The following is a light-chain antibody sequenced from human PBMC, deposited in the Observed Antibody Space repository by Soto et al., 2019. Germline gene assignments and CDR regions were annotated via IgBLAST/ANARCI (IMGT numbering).Light chain of an antibody. CDR3: QQRSNGPS. CDR1: QSVYSS. J-gene: IGKJ4*01. CDR2: DAS. Sequence: EIVLTQSPATLSLSPGERATLSCRASQSVYSSLAWFQQKPGQAPRLLIYDASNRATDIPARFSGSGSGTDFTLTISSLEPEDFAVYYCQQRSNGPSFGGGTKVEIK. V-gene: IGKV3-11*01.